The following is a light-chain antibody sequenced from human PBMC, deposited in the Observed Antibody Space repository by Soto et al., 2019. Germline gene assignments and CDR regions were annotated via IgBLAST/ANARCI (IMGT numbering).Light chain of an antibody. CDR2: AAS. CDR1: QDISNF. J-gene: IGKJ2*01. CDR3: QQYESYPRT. Sequence: DIQMTQSPSSLAASVGDRVTITCRASQDISNFLAWFQQKPGKAPTSLIYAASSLQSGVPSKFSGSGSGTDFTLTISSLQPEDFGIYYCQQYESYPRTFGQGTKLEIK. V-gene: IGKV1-16*02.